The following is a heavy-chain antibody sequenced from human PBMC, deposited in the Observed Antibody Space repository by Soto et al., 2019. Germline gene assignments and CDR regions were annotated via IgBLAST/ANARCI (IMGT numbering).Heavy chain of an antibody. J-gene: IGHJ5*02. CDR3: AKDGFRITFGGADRFDP. CDR2: ISGSGGST. CDR1: GFTFSSYA. V-gene: IGHV3-23*01. Sequence: GGSLRLSCAASGFTFSSYAMSWVRQAPGKGLEWVSAISGSGGSTYYADSVKGRSTISRDNSKNTLYLQMNSLRAEDTAVYYCAKDGFRITFGGADRFDPWGQGTLVTVSS. D-gene: IGHD3-16*01.